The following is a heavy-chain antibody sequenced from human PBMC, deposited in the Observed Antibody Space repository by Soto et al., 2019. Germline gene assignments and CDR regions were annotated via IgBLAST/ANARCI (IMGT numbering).Heavy chain of an antibody. D-gene: IGHD6-19*01. CDR2: IFHSGRT. Sequence: AGTXSLTCVVSGACIISRQSCSGLRQTPGKGLEWIGEIFHSGRTNYSPSLKSRVTISVDTSRNQFSLNFYSMTAADTGIYYCVRENIRSGWKFDKWGQGTAVTVYS. V-gene: IGHV4-4*02. CDR3: VRENIRSGWKFDK. J-gene: IGHJ4*02. CDR1: GACIISRQS.